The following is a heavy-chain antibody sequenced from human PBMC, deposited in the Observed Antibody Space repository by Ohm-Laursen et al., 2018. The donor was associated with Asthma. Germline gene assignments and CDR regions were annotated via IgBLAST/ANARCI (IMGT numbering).Heavy chain of an antibody. J-gene: IGHJ4*02. CDR1: GFSLSTSGVG. Sequence: TQTLTLTCTFSGFSLSTSGVGVGWIRQPPVKALEWLALTYWDDDKRYSPSLKSRLTMTKDTSKNQVVLTMTNMDPVDTATYYCAHGCSGGSCYSIGFDYWGQGTLVTVSS. CDR2: TYWDDDK. D-gene: IGHD2-15*01. V-gene: IGHV2-5*02. CDR3: AHGCSGGSCYSIGFDY.